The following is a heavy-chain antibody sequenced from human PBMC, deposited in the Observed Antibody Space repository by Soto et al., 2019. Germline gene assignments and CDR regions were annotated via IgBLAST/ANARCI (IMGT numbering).Heavy chain of an antibody. CDR2: INTLSGDT. Sequence: QVQLVQSGAEVKKPGASVKVSCKASGYTFSGYYMHWVRQAPGQGLEWMGWINTLSGDTSFPQKFQGRLAMTTDPSIDTACMEVSRLTSYDTAIYYCARSLLKVILPLGYWGQGTLVSVSS. J-gene: IGHJ4*02. D-gene: IGHD3-3*02. V-gene: IGHV1-2*02. CDR3: ARSLLKVILPLGY. CDR1: GYTFSGYY.